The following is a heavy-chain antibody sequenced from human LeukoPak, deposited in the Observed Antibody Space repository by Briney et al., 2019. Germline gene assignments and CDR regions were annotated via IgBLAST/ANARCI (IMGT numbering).Heavy chain of an antibody. CDR3: ARRRQNYAMDV. J-gene: IGHJ6*02. CDR2: VYYSGST. Sequence: SETLSLTCTVSGGSISSSIYYWGWIRQPPGKGLEWIGSVYYSGSTYYNPSLKSRVTISADTSKNQFSLKLSSATAADTAVYYCARRRQNYAMDVWGQGTTVAVSS. CDR1: GGSISSSIYY. V-gene: IGHV4-39*01.